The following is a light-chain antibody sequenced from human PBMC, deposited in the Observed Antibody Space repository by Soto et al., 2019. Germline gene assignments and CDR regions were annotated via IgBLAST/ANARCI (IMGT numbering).Light chain of an antibody. Sequence: ESVLTQSPGTLSLAPGESGILSCRTSQTVNSPYLAWYQQKPGQAPRLLISGASTRATGIPDRFSGSGSGTEFTLTISRLESEDFAVYYCHQHETSPPTFGPGTKVDI. CDR3: HQHETSPPT. CDR1: QTVNSPY. V-gene: IGKV3-20*01. J-gene: IGKJ3*01. CDR2: GAS.